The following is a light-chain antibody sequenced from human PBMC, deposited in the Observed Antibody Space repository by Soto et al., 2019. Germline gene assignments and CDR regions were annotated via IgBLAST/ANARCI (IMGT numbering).Light chain of an antibody. CDR3: QEYNSYSPST. CDR1: QSIDTW. Sequence: DIQMTQSPSTLSASVGDRVSITCRASQSIDTWLAWYQQKPGKAPKLLVYDASSLESGVPLRFSGSGSGTEFTLTINNLQPDDIATYYCQEYNSYSPSTFGQGTKLQIK. V-gene: IGKV1-5*01. J-gene: IGKJ2*01. CDR2: DAS.